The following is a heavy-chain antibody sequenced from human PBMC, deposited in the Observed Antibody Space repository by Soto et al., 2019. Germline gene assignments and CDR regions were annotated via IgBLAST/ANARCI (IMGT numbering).Heavy chain of an antibody. J-gene: IGHJ4*02. D-gene: IGHD4-17*01. V-gene: IGHV4-30-4*01. CDR3: ARQPTVTTTRRFFDS. Sequence: PSETLSLTCTVSGSSISDEYHWTFIRQSPAKGLEWIGYISYTGTTYYNPSLKSRVTISGDTSKNQFSLRMASVTAADTAVYYCARQPTVTTTRRFFDSWGQGSLVTVSS. CDR2: ISYTGTT. CDR1: GSSISDEYH.